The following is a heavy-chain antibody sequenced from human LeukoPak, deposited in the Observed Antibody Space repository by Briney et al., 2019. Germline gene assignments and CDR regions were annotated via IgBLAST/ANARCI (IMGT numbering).Heavy chain of an antibody. D-gene: IGHD6-19*01. CDR2: ISAYNGNT. J-gene: IGHJ5*02. V-gene: IGHV1-18*04. CDR3: ARFWQWLVGWFDP. Sequence: ASVKVSCKAPGYTFTSYYMHWVRQAPGQGLEWMGWISAYNGNTNYAQKLQGRVTMTTDTSTSTAYMELRSLRSDDTAVYYCARFWQWLVGWFDPWGQGTLVTVSS. CDR1: GYTFTSYY.